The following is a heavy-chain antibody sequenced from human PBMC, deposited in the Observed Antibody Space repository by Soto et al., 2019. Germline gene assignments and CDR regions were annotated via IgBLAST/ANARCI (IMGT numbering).Heavy chain of an antibody. Sequence: PGGSLRLSCAASRFTFRSYAMNWVRQTQEKGLEWVSSISSTSTYTHYADSVKGRFTISRDNANNSLFLQMNSLRAEDTAIYYCARDLALAGNYWGQGALVTVSS. J-gene: IGHJ4*02. V-gene: IGHV3-21*01. D-gene: IGHD6-19*01. CDR3: ARDLALAGNY. CDR2: ISSTSTYT. CDR1: RFTFRSYA.